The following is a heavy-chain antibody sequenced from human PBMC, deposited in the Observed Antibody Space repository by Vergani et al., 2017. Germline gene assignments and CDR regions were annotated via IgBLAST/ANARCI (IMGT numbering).Heavy chain of an antibody. CDR2: IYSGGST. Sequence: EVQLVESGGGLIQPGGSLRLSCAASGFTVSSNYMSWVRQAPGKGLEWVSVIYSGGSTYYADSMKCRFTISRDNPKNTLYLQMNSLRAEDTAEYYCARGSAAEYYYYDYYMDVWGKGTTVTVSS. V-gene: IGHV3-53*01. D-gene: IGHD6-13*01. J-gene: IGHJ6*03. CDR1: GFTVSSNY. CDR3: ARGSAAEYYYYDYYMDV.